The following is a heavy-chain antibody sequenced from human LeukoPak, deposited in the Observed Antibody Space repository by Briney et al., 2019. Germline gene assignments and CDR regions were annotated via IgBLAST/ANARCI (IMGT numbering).Heavy chain of an antibody. J-gene: IGHJ4*02. CDR3: ARVTISSWFDY. V-gene: IGHV3-74*01. CDR1: GFTFSSSS. D-gene: IGHD6-13*01. Sequence: PGGSLRLSCSASGFTFSSSSMHWVRRAPGKGLVWVSRISSDGTSTNYADSVKGRLIISRDNAKNTLYLQMNSLRAEDTVVYFCARVTISSWFDYWGQGTLVAVSS. CDR2: ISSDGTST.